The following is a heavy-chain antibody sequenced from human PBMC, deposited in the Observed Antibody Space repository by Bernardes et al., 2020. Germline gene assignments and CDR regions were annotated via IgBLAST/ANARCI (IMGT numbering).Heavy chain of an antibody. V-gene: IGHV3-74*01. J-gene: IGHJ4*02. CDR2: INSDGSST. D-gene: IGHD2-8*01. CDR3: ARDPSPHRYCTNGVCPKQDY. CDR1: GFTFSSYW. Sequence: GGSLRLSCAASGFTFSSYWMHWVRQAPGKGLVWVSRINSDGSSTSYADSVKGRFTISRDNAKNTLYLQMNSLRAEDTAVYYCARDPSPHRYCTNGVCPKQDYWGQGTLVTVSS.